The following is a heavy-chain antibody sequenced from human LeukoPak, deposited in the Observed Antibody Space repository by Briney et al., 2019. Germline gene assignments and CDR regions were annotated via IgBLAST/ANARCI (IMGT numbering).Heavy chain of an antibody. J-gene: IGHJ6*02. CDR2: IDGGFSA. Sequence: PGGSLRLSCADAGVTLSRYIMHWVRQALGEGVEWGSVIDGGFSADYADSVKGRFTISRDNSKNTLYIQMNSLRVEDTAVYYCVTDRDSHRGMHVWGQGTTVTVSS. CDR1: GVTLSRYI. CDR3: VTDRDSHRGMHV. V-gene: IGHV3-53*01. D-gene: IGHD2-15*01.